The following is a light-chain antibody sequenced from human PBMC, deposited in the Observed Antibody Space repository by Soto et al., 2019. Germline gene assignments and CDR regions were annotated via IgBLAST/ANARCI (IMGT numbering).Light chain of an antibody. CDR3: SSYTSKSTPV. J-gene: IGLJ1*01. CDR2: EVS. CDR1: SSDVGGYNY. Sequence: QSALTQPASVSGSLGQSITISCTGTSSDVGGYNYVSWYQQHPGKAPKLMIYEVSNRPSGVSNRFSGSKSGNTASLTISGLQPEDDADYYCSSYTSKSTPVFGTGTKLTVL. V-gene: IGLV2-14*01.